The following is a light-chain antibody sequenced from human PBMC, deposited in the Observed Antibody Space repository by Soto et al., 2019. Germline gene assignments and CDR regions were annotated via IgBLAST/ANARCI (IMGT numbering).Light chain of an antibody. CDR2: SAS. CDR1: QSVSSN. Sequence: ERVMTQSPATLSVSPGERATLSCRASQSVSSNLAWYQQKPGQAPRLLIYSASTRATGIPARFSGSGSGTEFTLTISSLQSEDFAVYYCQQYNNWPRTFGQGTKLDIK. CDR3: QQYNNWPRT. V-gene: IGKV3-15*01. J-gene: IGKJ1*01.